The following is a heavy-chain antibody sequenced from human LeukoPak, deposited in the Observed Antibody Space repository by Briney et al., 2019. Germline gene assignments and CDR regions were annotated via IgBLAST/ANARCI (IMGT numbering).Heavy chain of an antibody. CDR3: ARDLDWILFDY. D-gene: IGHD3-9*01. CDR2: IRPEGTTT. J-gene: IGHJ4*02. V-gene: IGHV3-74*03. Sequence: GGSLRLSCAASGFTFSTYWMHWVRQAPGKGLVWVARIRPEGTTTAYADSVKGRFTISRDNAKNTLFLQMNSLSAEDTAVYYCARDLDWILFDYWGQGALATVSS. CDR1: GFTFSTYW.